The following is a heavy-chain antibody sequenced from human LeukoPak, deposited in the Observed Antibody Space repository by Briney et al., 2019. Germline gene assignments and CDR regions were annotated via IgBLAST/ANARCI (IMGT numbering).Heavy chain of an antibody. V-gene: IGHV3-11*01. CDR1: GFTFSDYY. Sequence: GGSLRLSCAASGFTFSDYYMSWIRQAPGKGLEWVSYISSSGSTIYYADSVKGRFTISRDNAENSLYLQMNSLRAEDTAVYYCARVSSSWYYFDYWGQGTLVTVSS. D-gene: IGHD6-13*01. J-gene: IGHJ4*02. CDR3: ARVSSSWYYFDY. CDR2: ISSSGSTI.